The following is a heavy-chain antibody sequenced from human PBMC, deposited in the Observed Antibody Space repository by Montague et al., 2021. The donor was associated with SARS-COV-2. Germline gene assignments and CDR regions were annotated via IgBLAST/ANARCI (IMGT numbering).Heavy chain of an antibody. CDR2: ISYDGNIK. CDR3: ARGPHYCSGGDCF. V-gene: IGHV3-30*04. D-gene: IGHD2-15*01. Sequence: SLRLSLSASGFSFSSSVMHWVRQAPGKGLEWVAVISYDGNIKNYIDSVKGRFTISRDNSKNTLYLLMNGLRPDDTAVYYCARGPHYCSGGDCFWGQGALVTVSS. J-gene: IGHJ4*02. CDR1: GFSFSSSV.